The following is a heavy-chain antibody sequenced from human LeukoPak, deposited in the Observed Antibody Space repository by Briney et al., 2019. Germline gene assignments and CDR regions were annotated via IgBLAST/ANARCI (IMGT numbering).Heavy chain of an antibody. CDR2: IYHSGST. V-gene: IGHV4-4*02. CDR1: GGSISSSNW. CDR3: ASIVVTASYAFDI. Sequence: PSGTLSLTCAVSGGSISSSNWWSWVRQPPGKGLEWIGEIYHSGSTNYNPSLKSRVTISVDKSKNQFSLKLSSVTAADTAVYYCASIVVTASYAFDIWGQGTMVTVSS. J-gene: IGHJ3*02. D-gene: IGHD2-21*02.